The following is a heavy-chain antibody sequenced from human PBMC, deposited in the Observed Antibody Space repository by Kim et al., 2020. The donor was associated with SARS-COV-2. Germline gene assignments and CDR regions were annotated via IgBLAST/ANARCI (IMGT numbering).Heavy chain of an antibody. CDR3: ARAVSLAAPPRNQNWFDP. V-gene: IGHV1-46*01. CDR2: INPSGGST. J-gene: IGHJ5*02. CDR1: GYTFTSYY. Sequence: ASVTVSCKASGYTFTSYYMHWVRQAPGQGLEWMGIINPSGGSTSYAQKFQGRINMTRGTSTSTVYMELSSLSSEDTAGYYCARAVSLAAPPRNQNWFDP. D-gene: IGHD6-13*01.